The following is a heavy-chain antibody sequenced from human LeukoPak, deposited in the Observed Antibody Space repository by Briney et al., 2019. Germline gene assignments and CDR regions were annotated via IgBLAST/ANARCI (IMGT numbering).Heavy chain of an antibody. J-gene: IGHJ4*02. V-gene: IGHV4-59*01. D-gene: IGHD3-22*01. CDR1: GGSISSYY. Sequence: SETLSLTCTVSGGSISSYYWSWIRQPPGKGLEWTGYIYYSGSTNYNPSLKSRVTISVDTSKNQFSLKLSSVTAADTAVYYCARESYDSSGYYDYWGQGTLVTVSS. CDR2: IYYSGST. CDR3: ARESYDSSGYYDY.